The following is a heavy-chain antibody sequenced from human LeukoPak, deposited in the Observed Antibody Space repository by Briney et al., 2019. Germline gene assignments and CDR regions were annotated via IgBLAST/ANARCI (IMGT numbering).Heavy chain of an antibody. Sequence: GGSLRLSCAASGFTFSSYAMSWARRAPGKGLEWVSAISCSGGSTYYADSVKGRFTISRDNSKNTLYLQMNSLRAEHTAVYYCAKMEGQRLYDYCMDVWGRGTTVTVSS. J-gene: IGHJ6*03. CDR1: GFTFSSYA. CDR2: ISCSGGST. D-gene: IGHD3-3*01. V-gene: IGHV3-23*01. CDR3: AKMEGQRLYDYCMDV.